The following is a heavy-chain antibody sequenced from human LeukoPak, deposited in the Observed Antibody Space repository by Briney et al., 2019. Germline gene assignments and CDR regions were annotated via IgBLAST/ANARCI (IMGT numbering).Heavy chain of an antibody. D-gene: IGHD6-19*01. Sequence: GGSLRLSCAASGFTFSSYSMNWVRQAPGKGLEWVSSISSSSSYIYYADSVKGRFTISRDNAKNSLYLQMNSLRAEDAAVYYCASWRAVAIDYWGQGTLVTVSS. CDR3: ASWRAVAIDY. CDR1: GFTFSSYS. J-gene: IGHJ4*02. V-gene: IGHV3-21*01. CDR2: ISSSSSYI.